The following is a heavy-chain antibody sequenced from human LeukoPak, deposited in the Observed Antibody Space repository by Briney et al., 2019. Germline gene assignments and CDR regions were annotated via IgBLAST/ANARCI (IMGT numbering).Heavy chain of an antibody. V-gene: IGHV3-21*01. D-gene: IGHD5-18*01. CDR3: ARVSYSYGYAVDY. Sequence: PGGPLRLSCAASGFTFSSYSMNWVRQAPGKGLEWVSSISSSSSYIYYADSEKGRFTISRDNAKNSLYLQMNSLRAEDTAVYYCARVSYSYGYAVDYWGQGTLVTVSS. CDR2: ISSSSSYI. CDR1: GFTFSSYS. J-gene: IGHJ4*02.